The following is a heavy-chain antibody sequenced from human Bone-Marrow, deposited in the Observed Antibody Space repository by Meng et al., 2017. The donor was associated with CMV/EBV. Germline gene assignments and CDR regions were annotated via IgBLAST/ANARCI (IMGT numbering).Heavy chain of an antibody. J-gene: IGHJ4*02. Sequence: SETLSLTCTVSGGSVSSGSYYWSWIRQPPGKGLEWIGEINHSGSTNYNPSLKSRVSTSVDTSKNQFSLRLSSVTAADTAVYYCARAGNCSSTSCDYYFDYWGQGTLVTVSS. CDR2: INHSGST. D-gene: IGHD2-2*01. CDR1: GGSVSSGSYY. V-gene: IGHV4-39*07. CDR3: ARAGNCSSTSCDYYFDY.